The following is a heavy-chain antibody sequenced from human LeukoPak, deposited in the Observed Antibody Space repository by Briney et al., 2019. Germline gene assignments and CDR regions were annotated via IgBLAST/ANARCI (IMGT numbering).Heavy chain of an antibody. CDR2: ISAYNGNT. D-gene: IGHD5-24*01. J-gene: IGHJ4*02. CDR1: GCTLTSYG. V-gene: IGHV1-18*01. CDR3: ARRDGHSSSLDY. Sequence: ASVKVSCKASGCTLTSYGISWVRQAPGQGLEWMGWISAYNGNTNYAQKLQGRVTMTTDTSTSTAYMELRSLRSDDTAVSYCARRDGHSSSLDYWGQGTLVTVSS.